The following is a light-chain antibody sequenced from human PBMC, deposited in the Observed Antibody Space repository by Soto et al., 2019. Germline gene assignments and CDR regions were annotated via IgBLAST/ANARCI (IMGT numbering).Light chain of an antibody. CDR1: QSVSNNY. V-gene: IGKV3-20*01. CDR2: GAS. J-gene: IGKJ1*01. Sequence: EIVLTQSPGTLSLSPGERATLSCRASQSVSNNYLAWYQQKPGQAPRLLIYGASNSATGIADRFSGSGSGTDLTLTISGLGTEDFAVYYCQQYGSSGMFGQGTKVEFK. CDR3: QQYGSSGM.